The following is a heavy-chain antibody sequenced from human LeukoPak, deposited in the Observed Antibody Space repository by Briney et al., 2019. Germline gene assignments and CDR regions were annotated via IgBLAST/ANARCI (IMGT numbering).Heavy chain of an antibody. V-gene: IGHV1-2*02. D-gene: IGHD6-13*01. CDR2: INPNSGGT. CDR1: GYTFTGYY. CDR3: ARDHSPLTVAAANWFDP. J-gene: IGHJ5*02. Sequence: GASVTVSCKASGYTFTGYYMHWVRQAPGQGPEWMGWINPNSGGTNYAQKFQGRVTMTRDTSINTAYMELSSLRSDDTAVYYCARDHSPLTVAAANWFDPWGQGTLVTVSS.